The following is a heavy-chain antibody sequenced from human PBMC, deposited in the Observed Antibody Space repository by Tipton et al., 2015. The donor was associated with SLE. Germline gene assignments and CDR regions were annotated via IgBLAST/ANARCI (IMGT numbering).Heavy chain of an antibody. Sequence: LRLSCAASGFNFSITWMSWIRQPAGKGLEWIGHIYTSGSTNYNPSLKSRVTISVDTSKNQFSLKLSSVTAADTAVYYCARDPNRYARDYVNYWGQGTLVTVSS. CDR3: ARDPNRYARDYVNY. CDR1: GFNFSITW. D-gene: IGHD5-12*01. CDR2: IYTSGST. J-gene: IGHJ4*02. V-gene: IGHV4-4*07.